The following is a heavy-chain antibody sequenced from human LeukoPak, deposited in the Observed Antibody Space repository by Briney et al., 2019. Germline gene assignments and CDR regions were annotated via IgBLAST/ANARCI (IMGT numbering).Heavy chain of an antibody. J-gene: IGHJ3*02. CDR2: IILIFGTA. CDR1: GGTFSSYA. D-gene: IGHD2-21*02. Sequence: SVKVSCKASGGTFSSYAISWVRQAPGQGLEWMGGIILIFGTANYAQKFQGRVTITADESTSTTYMELSSLRSEDTAVYYCARVARTLYCGGDCPHDAFDIWGQGTMVTVSS. CDR3: ARVARTLYCGGDCPHDAFDI. V-gene: IGHV1-69*13.